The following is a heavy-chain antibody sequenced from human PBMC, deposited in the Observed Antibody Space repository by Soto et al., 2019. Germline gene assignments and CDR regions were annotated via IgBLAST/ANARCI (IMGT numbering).Heavy chain of an antibody. D-gene: IGHD4-17*01. J-gene: IGHJ2*01. V-gene: IGHV3-7*03. CDR2: IKQDGSEK. CDR1: GFTFSSYW. CDR3: ARDTVGNWSFDL. Sequence: GESLKISCEASGFTFSSYWMSWVRQAPGKGLEWVANIKQDGSEKYYVDSVKGRFTISRDNAKNSLYLQMNSVRAEDTAVYYCARDTVGNWSFDLWGRGTLVTVSS.